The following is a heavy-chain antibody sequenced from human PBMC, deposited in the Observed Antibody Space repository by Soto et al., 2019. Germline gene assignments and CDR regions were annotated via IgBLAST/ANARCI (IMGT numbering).Heavy chain of an antibody. J-gene: IGHJ4*02. V-gene: IGHV3-9*01. CDR3: ARSFSDSYYDLDF. CDR2: ISWNSARM. D-gene: IGHD1-26*01. CDR1: GFTFDDYA. Sequence: LRLSCAASGFTFDDYAMHWVRQAPGKGLEWVSGISWNSARMDYADSVKDRFSISRDNAENSLYLQMNILKIEDTAFYYCARSFSDSYYDLDFWGQGTLVTVSS.